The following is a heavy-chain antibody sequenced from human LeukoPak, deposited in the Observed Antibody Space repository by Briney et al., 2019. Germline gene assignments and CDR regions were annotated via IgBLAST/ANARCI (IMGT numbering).Heavy chain of an antibody. Sequence: PSETLSPSCTVSGGSFDNSYCWTWVRQPPGKGPEWIATIYSSEFTYYNPSLRSRVTISGDRSKNLFSLKLNSVTAADTAVYYCAINDGSGSYYKSDYWGEGNLVTVSS. CDR1: GGSFDNSYC. V-gene: IGHV4-39*01. J-gene: IGHJ4*02. D-gene: IGHD3-10*01. CDR3: AINDGSGSYYKSDY. CDR2: IYSSEFT.